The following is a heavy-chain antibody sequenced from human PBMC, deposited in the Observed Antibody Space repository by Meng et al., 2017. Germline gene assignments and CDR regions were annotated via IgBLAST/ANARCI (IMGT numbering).Heavy chain of an antibody. V-gene: IGHV4-34*01. Sequence: QPQQGGAGLLKPSETRSLTCAVYGGSFSGYYWSWIRQPPGKGLEWIGEINHSGSTNYNPSLKSRVTISVDTSKNQFSLKLSSVTAADTAVYYCARVGKVVTAPLTYWGQGTLVTVSS. J-gene: IGHJ4*02. CDR3: ARVGKVVTAPLTY. CDR2: INHSGST. CDR1: GGSFSGYY. D-gene: IGHD2-21*02.